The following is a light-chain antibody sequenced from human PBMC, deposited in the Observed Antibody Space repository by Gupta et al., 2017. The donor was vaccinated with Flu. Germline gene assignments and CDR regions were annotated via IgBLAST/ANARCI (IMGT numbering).Light chain of an antibody. CDR3: HQKNSSPLT. J-gene: IGKJ4*01. Sequence: PTTLSSSVGDRISITCLARQTISSWLASYQQKPGKSPKLLIYKASSAESAVPSRFSGSGSATEYTLTISSLQPDDFACYYCHQKNSSPLTFGGGTKVEIK. CDR2: KAS. CDR1: QTISSW. V-gene: IGKV1-5*03.